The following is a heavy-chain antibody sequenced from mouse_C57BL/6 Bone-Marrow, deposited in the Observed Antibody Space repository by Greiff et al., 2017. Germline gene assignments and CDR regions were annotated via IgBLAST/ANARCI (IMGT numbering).Heavy chain of an antibody. J-gene: IGHJ2*01. CDR3: GLGNYGDYFDY. Sequence: QVQLQQSGPELVKPGASVKISCKASGYAFSSSWMNWVKQRPGKGLEWIGRIYPGDGDTNYNGKFKGKATLTADKSSSTAYMQLSSLTSEDSAVYFCGLGNYGDYFDYWGQGTTLTVSS. D-gene: IGHD2-1*01. CDR2: IYPGDGDT. V-gene: IGHV1-82*01. CDR1: GYAFSSSW.